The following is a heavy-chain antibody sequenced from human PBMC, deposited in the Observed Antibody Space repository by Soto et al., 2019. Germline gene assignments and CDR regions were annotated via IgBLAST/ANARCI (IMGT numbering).Heavy chain of an antibody. D-gene: IGHD2-2*01. J-gene: IGHJ6*02. CDR2: ISAYNGNT. CDR3: ARDCSSTSCYPGYYYYYGMDV. Sequence: ASVKVSCKASGYTFTSYGISWVRQAPGQGLEWMGWISAYNGNTNYAQKLQGRVTMTTDTSTSTAYMELRSLRSDDTAVYYCARDCSSTSCYPGYYYYYGMDVWGRGTTVTVSS. CDR1: GYTFTSYG. V-gene: IGHV1-18*01.